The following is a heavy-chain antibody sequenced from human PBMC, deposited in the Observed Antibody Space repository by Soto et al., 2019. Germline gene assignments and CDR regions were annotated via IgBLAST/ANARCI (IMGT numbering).Heavy chain of an antibody. CDR3: AAARYSSGWADY. CDR1: GFTFTSSA. V-gene: IGHV1-58*01. J-gene: IGHJ4*02. CDR2: IVVGSGNT. D-gene: IGHD6-19*01. Sequence: SVKVSCKASGFTFTSSAVQWVRQARGQRLEWIGWIVVGSGNTNYAQKFQERVTITRDMSTSTAYMEQSSLRSEDTAVYYCAAARYSSGWADYWGQGTLVTVSS.